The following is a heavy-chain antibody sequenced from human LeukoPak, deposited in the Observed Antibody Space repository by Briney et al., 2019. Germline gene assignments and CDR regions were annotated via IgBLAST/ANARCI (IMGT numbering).Heavy chain of an antibody. V-gene: IGHV1-69*06. CDR3: ARNCGGGANCYNLFGMDV. J-gene: IGHJ6*02. D-gene: IGHD2-21*01. CDR2: IIPIFNTA. CDR1: RDSFDIYV. Sequence: SVKVSCKASRDSFDIYVINWVRQAPGQGLEWMGRIIPIFNTANYAQKFQGRVTITADKSTTTAYMELTNLRSDDTAVYFCARNCGGGANCYNLFGMDVWGQGTTVTVSS.